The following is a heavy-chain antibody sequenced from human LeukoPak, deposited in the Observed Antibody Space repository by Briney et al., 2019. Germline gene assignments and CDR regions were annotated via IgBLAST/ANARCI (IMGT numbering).Heavy chain of an antibody. J-gene: IGHJ4*02. D-gene: IGHD4-17*01. V-gene: IGHV4-4*07. CDR3: ARGVDGDHDY. Sequence: PSETLSLTCTVSGGSISNYYWSWIRQPAGEGLEWIGRIHSSGSTNYNPSLKSRVTVSLDTSKTQFSLKLSSVTAADTAVYYCARGVDGDHDYWGQGTLVTVSS. CDR1: GGSISNYY. CDR2: IHSSGST.